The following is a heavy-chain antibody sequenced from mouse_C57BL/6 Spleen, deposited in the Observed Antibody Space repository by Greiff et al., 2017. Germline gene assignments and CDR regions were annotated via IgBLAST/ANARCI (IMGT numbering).Heavy chain of an antibody. CDR1: GYAFSSSW. V-gene: IGHV1-82*01. CDR2: IYPGDGDT. J-gene: IGHJ4*01. CDR3: ARCSSGYLYYAMDY. D-gene: IGHD3-2*02. Sequence: VQRVESGPELVKPGASVKISCKASGYAFSSSWMNWVKQRPGKGLEWIGRIYPGDGDTNYNGKFKGKATLTADKSSSTAYMQLSSLTSEDSAVYFCARCSSGYLYYAMDYWGQGTSVTVSS.